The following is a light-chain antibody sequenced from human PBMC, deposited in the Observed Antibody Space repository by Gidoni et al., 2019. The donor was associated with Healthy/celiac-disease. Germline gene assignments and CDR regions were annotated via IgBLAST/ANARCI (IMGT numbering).Light chain of an antibody. CDR1: SSNIGSNY. CDR3: AAWDDSLSGRL. Sequence: QSVLTQPPSASGTPGQRVTISCSGSSSNIGSNYVYWYQQLPGTAPKLLISRNKQRPSGVPDRFSGSKSGTSASLAISGLRSEDEADYYCAAWDDSLSGRLFGGGTKLTVL. V-gene: IGLV1-47*01. CDR2: RNK. J-gene: IGLJ2*01.